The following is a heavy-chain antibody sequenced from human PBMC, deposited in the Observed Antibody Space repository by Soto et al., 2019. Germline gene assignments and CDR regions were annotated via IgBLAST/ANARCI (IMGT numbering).Heavy chain of an antibody. V-gene: IGHV4-30-4*01. CDR1: GGSISSGDYY. CDR3: ARGEWFGESNDHNWFDP. D-gene: IGHD3-10*01. J-gene: IGHJ5*02. CDR2: IYYSGST. Sequence: QVQLQESGPGLVKPSQTLSLTCTVSGGSISSGDYYWSWIRQPPGKGLEWIGYIYYSGSTYYNPSLKSRVTISVDTSKNQFSLKLSSVTAADTAVYYCARGEWFGESNDHNWFDPWGQGTLVTVSS.